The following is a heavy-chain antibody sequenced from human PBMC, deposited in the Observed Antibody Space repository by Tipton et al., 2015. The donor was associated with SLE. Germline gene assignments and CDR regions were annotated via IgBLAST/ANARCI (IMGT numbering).Heavy chain of an antibody. D-gene: IGHD3-16*01. CDR1: GFTVSSNY. J-gene: IGHJ6*02. Sequence: SLRLSCAASGFTVSSNYMSWVRQAPGKGLEWVSVIYSGGSTYYADSVKGRFTISRDNSKNTLYLQMNSLRAEDTAVYYCATAAGGSHYYYYYGMDVWGQGTTVTVSS. V-gene: IGHV3-53*05. CDR2: IYSGGST. CDR3: ATAAGGSHYYYYYGMDV.